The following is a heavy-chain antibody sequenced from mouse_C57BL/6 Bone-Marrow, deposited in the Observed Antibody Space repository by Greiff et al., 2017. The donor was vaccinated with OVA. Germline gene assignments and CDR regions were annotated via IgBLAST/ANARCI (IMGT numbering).Heavy chain of an antibody. J-gene: IGHJ3*01. CDR1: GYTFTSYG. V-gene: IGHV1-81*01. D-gene: IGHD3-2*02. CDR2: NYPRSGNT. Sequence: VQGVESGAELARPGASVKLSCKASGYTFTSYGISWVKQRTGQGLEWIGENYPRSGNTYYNGKFKGKATLTADKSSSTAYMELRSLTSEDSAVYFGARGAAQATGFAYWGQGTLVTVSA. CDR3: ARGAAQATGFAY.